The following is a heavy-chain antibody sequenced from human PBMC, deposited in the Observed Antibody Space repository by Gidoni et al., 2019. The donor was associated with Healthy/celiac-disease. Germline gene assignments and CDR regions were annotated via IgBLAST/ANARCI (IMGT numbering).Heavy chain of an antibody. CDR2: IDPSDSYT. Sequence: EVQLVQSGAEVKKPGESLRISCKGSGYSFTSYWISWVRQMPGKGLEWMGRIDPSDSYTNYSPSFQGHVTISADKSISTAYLQWSSLKASDTAMYYCARMGNTAMGNYYMDVWGKGATVTVSS. D-gene: IGHD5-18*01. CDR1: GYSFTSYW. V-gene: IGHV5-10-1*01. J-gene: IGHJ6*03. CDR3: ARMGNTAMGNYYMDV.